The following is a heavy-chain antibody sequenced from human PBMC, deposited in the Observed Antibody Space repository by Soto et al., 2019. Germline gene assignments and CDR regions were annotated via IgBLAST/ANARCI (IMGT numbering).Heavy chain of an antibody. Sequence: GSLRLSCAASGFTFSSYSMYWVRQAPGKGLEWVSSISSSSSYIYYADSVKGRFTISRDNAKNSLYLQMNSLRAEDTAVYYCARVSSRRQVATISWFDPWGQGTLVTVSS. J-gene: IGHJ5*02. CDR2: ISSSSSYI. D-gene: IGHD5-12*01. CDR3: ARVSSRRQVATISWFDP. V-gene: IGHV3-21*01. CDR1: GFTFSSYS.